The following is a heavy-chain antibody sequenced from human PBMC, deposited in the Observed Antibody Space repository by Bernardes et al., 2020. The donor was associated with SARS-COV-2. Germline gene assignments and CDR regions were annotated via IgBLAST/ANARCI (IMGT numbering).Heavy chain of an antibody. CDR1: GFTFSTYW. J-gene: IGHJ4*02. CDR2: IRHDGSEK. V-gene: IGHV3-7*04. D-gene: IGHD3-10*01. CDR3: AREVWFGESMDY. Sequence: GGSLRLSCAASGFTFSTYWMSWVRQAPGKGLEWMANIRHDGSEKFYVDSVKGRFTIFRDNAKNSLYLQMDSLRVEDTAVYYCAREVWFGESMDYWGRGTLVTVSS.